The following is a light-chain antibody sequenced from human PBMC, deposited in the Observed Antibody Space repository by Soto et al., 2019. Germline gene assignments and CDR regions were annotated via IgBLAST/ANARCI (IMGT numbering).Light chain of an antibody. Sequence: AIQMTQSHSSFFASVGDRVTLTCRSGQGIGNDLAWFQKRQGKAPKLRIYADSGLQSVVPSRGSGSGSGTDVTLPIRSLQPEDFATYDCLQDFNYPWTVGQWTKVDI. CDR2: ADS. CDR1: QGIGND. J-gene: IGKJ1*01. V-gene: IGKV1-6*01. CDR3: LQDFNYPWT.